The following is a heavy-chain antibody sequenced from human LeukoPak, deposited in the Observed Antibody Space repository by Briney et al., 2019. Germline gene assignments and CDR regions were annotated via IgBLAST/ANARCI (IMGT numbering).Heavy chain of an antibody. Sequence: GASVKVSCKASGYTFTSYYMHWVRQAPGQGLEWMGIINPSGGSTSYAQKFQGRVTMTRDTSTSTVYMELSSLRSEDAAVYYCARAQLGRDWFDPGGQGTVVTVSS. V-gene: IGHV1-46*01. CDR2: INPSGGST. CDR1: GYTFTSYY. D-gene: IGHD7-27*01. J-gene: IGHJ5*02. CDR3: ARAQLGRDWFDP.